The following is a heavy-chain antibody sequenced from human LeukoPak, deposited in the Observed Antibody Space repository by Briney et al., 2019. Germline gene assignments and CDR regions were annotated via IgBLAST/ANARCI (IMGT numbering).Heavy chain of an antibody. CDR3: ARDKIADYYFDY. CDR2: IYTSGST. D-gene: IGHD2-21*02. J-gene: IGHJ4*02. CDR1: GGSISSTSYY. V-gene: IGHV4-61*02. Sequence: SETLSLTCTVSGGSISSTSYYWSWIRQPAGKGLEWIGLIYTSGSTNYNPSLKSRVTISIDTSKNQFSLKLSSVTAADTAVYYCARDKIADYYFDYWGQGTLVTVSS.